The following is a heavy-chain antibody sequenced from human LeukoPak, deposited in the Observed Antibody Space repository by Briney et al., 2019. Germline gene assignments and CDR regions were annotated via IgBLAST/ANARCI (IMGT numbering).Heavy chain of an antibody. CDR3: ARGRPHGNDY. Sequence: GGSLRLSCAASGFTFSSYAMHWVRQAPGKGLEWVAVISHDGSNKYYGDSVKGRFSISRDNAKNTLYLQMNSLRVEDTAVYYCARGRPHGNDYWGQGTLVTVSS. D-gene: IGHD4-23*01. CDR1: GFTFSSYA. V-gene: IGHV3-30*04. CDR2: ISHDGSNK. J-gene: IGHJ4*02.